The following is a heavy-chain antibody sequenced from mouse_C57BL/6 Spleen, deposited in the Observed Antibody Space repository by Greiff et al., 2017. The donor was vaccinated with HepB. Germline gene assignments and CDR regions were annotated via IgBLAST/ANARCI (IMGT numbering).Heavy chain of an antibody. V-gene: IGHV5-4*03. CDR2: ISDGGSYT. J-gene: IGHJ2*01. CDR3: ARGSWEGYFDY. Sequence: EVKLMESGGGLVKPGGSLKLSCAASGFTFSSYAMSWVRQTPEKRLEWVATISDGGSYTYYPDNVKGRFTISRDNAKNNLYLQMSHLKSEDTAMYYCARGSWEGYFDYWGQGTTLTVSS. D-gene: IGHD4-1*01. CDR1: GFTFSSYA.